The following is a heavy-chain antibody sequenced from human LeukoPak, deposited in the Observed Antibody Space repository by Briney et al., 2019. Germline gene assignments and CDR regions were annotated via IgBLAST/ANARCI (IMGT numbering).Heavy chain of an antibody. J-gene: IGHJ6*03. CDR2: IYYSGST. Sequence: PSETLSLTCAVYGGSFSGYYWSWIRQPPGKGPGWIGGIYYSGSTYYNPSLKSRVTISVDTSKNQFSLKLSSVTAADTAVYYCARLAAAGSKYYYYYMDVWGKGTTVTVSS. V-gene: IGHV4-34*01. D-gene: IGHD6-13*01. CDR1: GGSFSGYY. CDR3: ARLAAAGSKYYYYYMDV.